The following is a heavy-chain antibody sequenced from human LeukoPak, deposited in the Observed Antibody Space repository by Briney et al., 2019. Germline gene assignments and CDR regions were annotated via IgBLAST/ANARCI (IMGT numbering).Heavy chain of an antibody. CDR3: ARPTTQQWLVVGVV. Sequence: GGSLRLSCAATGFTFSSYSMNWVRQAPGKGLEWVSSISSSSSYIYYADSVKGRFTISRDNAKNSLYLQMNSLRAEDTAVYYCARPTTQQWLVVGVVWGQGTTVTVSS. J-gene: IGHJ6*02. D-gene: IGHD6-19*01. CDR2: ISSSSSYI. CDR1: GFTFSSYS. V-gene: IGHV3-21*01.